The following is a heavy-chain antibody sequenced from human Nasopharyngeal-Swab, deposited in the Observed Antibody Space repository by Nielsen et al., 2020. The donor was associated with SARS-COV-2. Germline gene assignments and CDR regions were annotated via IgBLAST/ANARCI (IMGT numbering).Heavy chain of an antibody. Sequence: WIRQPPGKGLEWVSVMYHDGRTYYTDSVKGRFTISRDNSKNTVYLRMNSLRAEDTAVYYCAGEFYYRFDYWGQGTLVTVSS. CDR3: AGEFYYRFDY. D-gene: IGHD3-10*01. V-gene: IGHV3-66*01. J-gene: IGHJ4*02. CDR2: MYHDGRT.